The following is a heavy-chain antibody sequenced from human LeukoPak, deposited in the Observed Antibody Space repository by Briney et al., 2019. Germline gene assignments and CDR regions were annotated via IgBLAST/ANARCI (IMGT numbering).Heavy chain of an antibody. CDR1: GFTFSSYS. CDR3: ARSQALGVYYDY. Sequence: GGSLRLSCAASGFTFSSYSMNWVRQAPGKGLEWVSSISSSSSYIYYADSVKGRFTISRGNAKNSLYLQMNSLRAEDTAVYYCARSQALGVYYDYWGPRTLVTVSS. D-gene: IGHD2-8*01. J-gene: IGHJ4*02. V-gene: IGHV3-21*01. CDR2: ISSSSSYI.